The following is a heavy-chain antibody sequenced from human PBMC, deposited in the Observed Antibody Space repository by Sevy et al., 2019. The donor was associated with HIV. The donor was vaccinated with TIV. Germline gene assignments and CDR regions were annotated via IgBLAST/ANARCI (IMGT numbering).Heavy chain of an antibody. CDR3: AKGYCSGGSCPRDYYYYGMDA. CDR1: GFTFTSYA. Sequence: GGSLRLSCAASGFTFTSYAMNWVRQAPGKGLDWVSSISGSGRSTYYADSVEGRFTISRDNSKNTLSLQMNSLRADDTAVYYCAKGYCSGGSCPRDYYYYGMDAWGQGTTVTVSS. CDR2: ISGSGRST. J-gene: IGHJ6*02. D-gene: IGHD2-15*01. V-gene: IGHV3-23*01.